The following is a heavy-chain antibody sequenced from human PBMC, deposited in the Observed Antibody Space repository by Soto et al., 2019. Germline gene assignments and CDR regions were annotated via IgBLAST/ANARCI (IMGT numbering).Heavy chain of an antibody. CDR3: AKEGVGYYDFWSGHRPEYYFDY. Sequence: LRLSCSASGFTFSSYAMSWVRQAPGKGLEWVSAISGSGGSTYYADSVKGRFTISRDNSKNTLYLQMNSLRAEDTAVYYCAKEGVGYYDFWSGHRPEYYFDYWGQGTLVTVSS. CDR1: GFTFSSYA. J-gene: IGHJ4*02. V-gene: IGHV3-23*01. D-gene: IGHD3-3*01. CDR2: ISGSGGST.